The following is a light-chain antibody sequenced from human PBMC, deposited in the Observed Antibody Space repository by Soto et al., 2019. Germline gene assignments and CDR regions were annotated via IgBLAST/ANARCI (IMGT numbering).Light chain of an antibody. J-gene: IGLJ1*01. CDR2: EGS. Sequence: QSVLTQPASVSGSPGQSITISCTGTSSDVGSYNLVSWYQQHPGKAPKLMIYEGSKRPSGVSNRFSGSKSGNTASLTISGLQAEDEADYYCCSYAGSSPYVFGTGTELTVL. CDR3: CSYAGSSPYV. V-gene: IGLV2-23*01. CDR1: SSDVGSYNL.